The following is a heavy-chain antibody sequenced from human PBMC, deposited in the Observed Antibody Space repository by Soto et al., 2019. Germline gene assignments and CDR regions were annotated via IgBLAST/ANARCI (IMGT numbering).Heavy chain of an antibody. J-gene: IGHJ2*01. V-gene: IGHV1-18*01. CDR1: GYTFTNYA. D-gene: IGHD2-15*01. Sequence: QVQLVQSGAEVKKPGASVKVSCQASGYTFTNYAISWVRQAPGQGLEWMGWISASTRNTDQAQNCPGRVTMTIDTSTNTANMELRSLRSDDTAVYYCARCYCSVGSCYACWHFDLWGRGTLVTVSS. CDR2: ISASTRNT. CDR3: ARCYCSVGSCYACWHFDL.